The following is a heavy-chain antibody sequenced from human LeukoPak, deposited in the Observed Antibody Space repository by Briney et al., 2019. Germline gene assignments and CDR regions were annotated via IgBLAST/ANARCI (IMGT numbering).Heavy chain of an antibody. J-gene: IGHJ4*02. Sequence: ASVKVSCKASGYTFTSYGISWVRQAPGQGLEWMGWISAYNGNTNYAQKLQGRVTMTTDTSTSTAYMELRSLRSDDTAVYYCARYVIEWQWLVSAGLDYWGQGTLVTVSS. CDR1: GYTFTSYG. D-gene: IGHD6-19*01. CDR3: ARYVIEWQWLVSAGLDY. V-gene: IGHV1-18*01. CDR2: ISAYNGNT.